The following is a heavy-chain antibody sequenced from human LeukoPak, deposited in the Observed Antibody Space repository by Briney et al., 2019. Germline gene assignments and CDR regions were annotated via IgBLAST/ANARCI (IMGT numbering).Heavy chain of an antibody. D-gene: IGHD7-27*01. CDR2: ISWDGGST. V-gene: IGHV3-43*01. CDR3: AKTATGDPGDYFDY. CDR1: GFTFDDYT. Sequence: GGSLRLSCAASGFTFDDYTMHWVRQAPGKGLEWVSLISWDGGSTYYADSVKGRFTISRDNSKNSLYLQMNSLRTEDTALYYCAKTATGDPGDYFDYWGQGTLVTVSS. J-gene: IGHJ4*02.